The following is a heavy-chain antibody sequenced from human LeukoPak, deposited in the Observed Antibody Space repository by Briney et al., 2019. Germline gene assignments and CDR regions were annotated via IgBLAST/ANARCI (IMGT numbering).Heavy chain of an antibody. J-gene: IGHJ4*02. Sequence: GGSLRLSCAASGFTFCSYSMNWVRQAPGKGLEWVSSISSSSSYIYYADSVKGRFTISRDNAKNSLYLQMNSLRAEDTAVYYCARESLDEQLFDYWGQGTLVTVSS. CDR3: ARESLDEQLFDY. V-gene: IGHV3-21*01. CDR2: ISSSSSYI. CDR1: GFTFCSYS. D-gene: IGHD6-13*01.